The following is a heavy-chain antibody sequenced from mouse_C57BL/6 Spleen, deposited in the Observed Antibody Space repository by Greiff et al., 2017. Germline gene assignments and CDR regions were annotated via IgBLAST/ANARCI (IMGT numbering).Heavy chain of an antibody. J-gene: IGHJ4*01. V-gene: IGHV1-19*01. D-gene: IGHD1-1*01. Sequence: EVQLQESGPVLVKPGASVKMSCKASGYTFTDYYMNWVKQSHGKSLEWIGVINPYNGGTSYNQKFKGKATLTVDKSSSTAYMELNSLTSEDSAVYYCARGGYYGSRAAMDYWGQGTSVTVSS. CDR3: ARGGYYGSRAAMDY. CDR2: INPYNGGT. CDR1: GYTFTDYY.